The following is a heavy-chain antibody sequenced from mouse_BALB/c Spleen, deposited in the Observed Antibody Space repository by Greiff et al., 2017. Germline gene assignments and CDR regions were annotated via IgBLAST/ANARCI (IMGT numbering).Heavy chain of an antibody. Sequence: VQLQQSGPELMKPGASVKISCKASGYSFTSYYMHWVKQSHGKSLEWIGYIDPFNGGTSYNQKFKGKATLTVDKSSSTAYMHLSSLTSEDSAVYYCAIKTYYGNYEGYFDVWGAGTTVTVSS. D-gene: IGHD2-10*01. J-gene: IGHJ1*01. CDR2: IDPFNGGT. CDR3: AIKTYYGNYEGYFDV. CDR1: GYSFTSYY. V-gene: IGHV1S135*01.